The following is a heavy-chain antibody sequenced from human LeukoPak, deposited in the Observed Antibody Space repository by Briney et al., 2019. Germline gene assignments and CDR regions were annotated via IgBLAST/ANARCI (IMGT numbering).Heavy chain of an antibody. Sequence: PGTPSLTSSVPGGSTSSHYWCTMREPPRKRLGWIGYIYYRRSTNYDRSLNSRVSMSVDTSKNQFALKLSSVTAAETALYFCARDAGTGWYFDLWGRGTLVTVS. J-gene: IGHJ2*01. CDR2: IYYRRST. CDR3: ARDAGTGWYFDL. CDR1: GGSTSSHY. V-gene: IGHV4-59*11. D-gene: IGHD3/OR15-3a*01.